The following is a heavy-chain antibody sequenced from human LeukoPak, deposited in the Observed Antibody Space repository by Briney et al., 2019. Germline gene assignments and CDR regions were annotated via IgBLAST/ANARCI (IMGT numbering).Heavy chain of an antibody. V-gene: IGHV4-39*01. D-gene: IGHD2-2*01. J-gene: IGHJ4*02. CDR2: IYYSGST. CDR3: ARLHYGSVVPAAMGHRVGY. CDR1: GGSIGSSSYY. Sequence: SETLSLTCTVSGGSIGSSSYYWGWIRQPPGKGLEWIGSIYYSGSTYYNPSLKSRVTISVDTSKNQFSLKLSSVTAADTAVYYCARLHYGSVVPAAMGHRVGYWGQGTLVTVSS.